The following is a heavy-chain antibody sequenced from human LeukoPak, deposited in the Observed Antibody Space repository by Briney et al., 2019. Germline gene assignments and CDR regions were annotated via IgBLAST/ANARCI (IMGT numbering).Heavy chain of an antibody. CDR3: AKHRRSTLVTAYFDS. V-gene: IGHV3-74*01. Sequence: GGSLRLSCAASGFSFSIYWMHWVRQAPGKGLVWVSRIRTDGSSTTYADSVKGRFTISRDNSKNTLYLQLNSLRVDDAAIYYCAKHRRSTLVTAYFDSWGQGTLVTVSS. J-gene: IGHJ4*02. CDR2: IRTDGSST. D-gene: IGHD2-21*02. CDR1: GFSFSIYW.